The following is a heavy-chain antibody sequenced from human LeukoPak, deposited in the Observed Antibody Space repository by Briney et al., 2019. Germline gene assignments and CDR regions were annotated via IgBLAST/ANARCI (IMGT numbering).Heavy chain of an antibody. V-gene: IGHV4-59*01. J-gene: IGHJ4*02. CDR3: ARSVAVAGIADY. CDR2: IYYSGNT. CDR1: GGSITTFY. Sequence: SETLSLTCTVSGGSITTFYWSWFRQAPGKGLEWIGYIYYSGNTKYNPSLKSRVTISADTYKNHFSLNLRSVTAADTAVYFCARSVAVAGIADYWGQGILVTVSS. D-gene: IGHD6-19*01.